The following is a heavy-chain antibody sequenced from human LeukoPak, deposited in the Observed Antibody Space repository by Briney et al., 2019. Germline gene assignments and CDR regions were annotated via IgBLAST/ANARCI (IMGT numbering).Heavy chain of an antibody. CDR3: ARDLGIAVAGNFDY. D-gene: IGHD6-19*01. CDR1: GFTFDDYG. V-gene: IGHV3-20*04. CDR2: INWNGGST. J-gene: IGHJ4*02. Sequence: GGSLRLSCAASGFTFDDYGMSWVRQAPGKGLDWVSGINWNGGSTGYADSVKGRFTISRDNAKNSLYLQMNSLRAEDTALYYCARDLGIAVAGNFDYWGQGTLVTVSS.